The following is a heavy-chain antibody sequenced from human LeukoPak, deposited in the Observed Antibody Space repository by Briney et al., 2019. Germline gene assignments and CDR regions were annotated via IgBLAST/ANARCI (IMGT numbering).Heavy chain of an antibody. Sequence: SVKVSCKASGGTFSSYTINWVRQAPGQGLEWMGGIIPVFGTANYVQKFQGRVTITADESTSTAYMELSSLRSEDTAVYYCAKPPAYDSSGYYYFDYWGQGTLVTVSS. CDR1: GGTFSSYT. V-gene: IGHV1-69*13. CDR2: IIPVFGTA. J-gene: IGHJ4*02. CDR3: AKPPAYDSSGYYYFDY. D-gene: IGHD3-22*01.